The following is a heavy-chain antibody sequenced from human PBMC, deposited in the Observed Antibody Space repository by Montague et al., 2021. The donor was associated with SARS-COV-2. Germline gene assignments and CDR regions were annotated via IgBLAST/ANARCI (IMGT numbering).Heavy chain of an antibody. Sequence: SETLSLTCSVSGGSISSYYWCWICQPPGKGLEWMGYSHSSGSRNXCPPLKSRVTISVDTSKNQFSLRLTSVTAADTAVYYCARYHCPNDICDGIGVWGQGTMVTVSS. CDR2: SHSSGSR. J-gene: IGHJ3*01. CDR3: ARYHCPNDICDGIGV. V-gene: IGHV4-59*13. D-gene: IGHD2-8*01. CDR1: GGSISSYY.